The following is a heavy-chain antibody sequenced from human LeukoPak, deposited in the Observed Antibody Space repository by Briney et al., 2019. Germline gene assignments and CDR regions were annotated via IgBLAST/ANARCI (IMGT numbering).Heavy chain of an antibody. Sequence: ASVKVSCKASGYTFTGYYMHWVRQAPGQGLEWMGWINPNSGGTNYAQKFQGWVTMTRDTSLSTAYMELSRLRSDDTAVYCCARDSERHSSGWYSPYYYYGMDVWGQGTTVTVSS. J-gene: IGHJ6*02. CDR3: ARDSERHSSGWYSPYYYYGMDV. CDR2: INPNSGGT. V-gene: IGHV1-2*04. D-gene: IGHD6-19*01. CDR1: GYTFTGYY.